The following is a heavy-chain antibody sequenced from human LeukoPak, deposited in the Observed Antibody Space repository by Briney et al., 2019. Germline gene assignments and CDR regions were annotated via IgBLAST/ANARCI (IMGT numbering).Heavy chain of an antibody. CDR1: GYTFTDYY. D-gene: IGHD5-24*01. CDR3: VRDRGWLQVDY. CDR2: IHPPSGGT. Sequence: ASVKVSCKASGYTFTDYYIHWVRQAPGQGLEWMGWIHPPSGGTNYAEKLQGRVTMTRDTSISTAYMELIRLTSDDAGVYYCVRDRGWLQVDYWGQGTLLTVSS. J-gene: IGHJ4*02. V-gene: IGHV1-2*02.